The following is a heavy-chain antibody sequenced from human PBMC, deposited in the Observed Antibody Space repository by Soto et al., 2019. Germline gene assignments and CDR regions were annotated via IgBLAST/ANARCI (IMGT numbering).Heavy chain of an antibody. J-gene: IGHJ4*02. D-gene: IGHD2-15*01. V-gene: IGHV1-69*12. Sequence: QVQLVQSGAEVKKPGSSVKVSCKASGGTFSSYAISWVRQAPGQGLEWMGGIIPIFGTANYAQKFQGRVTITAEECTSTAYMELRSLRSEDTAVYYCARESRYCSGGSCYFLPGIDYWGQGTLVTVSS. CDR1: GGTFSSYA. CDR2: IIPIFGTA. CDR3: ARESRYCSGGSCYFLPGIDY.